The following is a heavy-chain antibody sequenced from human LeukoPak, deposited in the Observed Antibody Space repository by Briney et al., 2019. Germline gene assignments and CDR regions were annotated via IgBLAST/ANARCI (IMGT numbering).Heavy chain of an antibody. CDR2: ISSSGSTI. CDR3: ATLYCSSTSCYVEDDY. Sequence: GGSLRLSCAASGFTFSSYGMHWVRQAPGKGLEWVSYISSSGSTIYYADSVKGRFTISRDNAKNSLYLQMNSLRAEDTAVYYCATLYCSSTSCYVEDDYWGQGTLVTVSS. J-gene: IGHJ4*02. V-gene: IGHV3-48*04. CDR1: GFTFSSYG. D-gene: IGHD2-2*01.